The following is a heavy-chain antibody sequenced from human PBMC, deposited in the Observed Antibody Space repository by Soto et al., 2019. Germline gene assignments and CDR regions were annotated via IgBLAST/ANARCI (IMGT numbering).Heavy chain of an antibody. J-gene: IGHJ6*02. D-gene: IGHD2-15*01. Sequence: HGESLKISCKGSGYSFTSYWISWVRHMPGKGLVWMGRIDPSDSYTNYSPSFQGHATISADKAISTGYLQWSSLKASDTAMYYCARHKKLPREYYGMDVWGQGTTVTVSS. CDR2: IDPSDSYT. CDR3: ARHKKLPREYYGMDV. V-gene: IGHV5-10-1*01. CDR1: GYSFTSYW.